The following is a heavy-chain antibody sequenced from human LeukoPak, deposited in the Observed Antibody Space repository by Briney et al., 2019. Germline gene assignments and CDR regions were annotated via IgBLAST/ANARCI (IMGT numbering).Heavy chain of an antibody. D-gene: IGHD5-18*01. V-gene: IGHV4-4*09. CDR3: ARLNTGYYYMDV. Sequence: SETLSLTSIVSGGSISSYYWSWIRPPPGKGLEWIGYIYTSGSTNYNPSLKSRVTISVDTSKNQFSQKLSSVTAADTAVYYCARLNTGYYYMDVWGKGTTVTVSS. CDR2: IYTSGST. CDR1: GGSISSYY. J-gene: IGHJ6*03.